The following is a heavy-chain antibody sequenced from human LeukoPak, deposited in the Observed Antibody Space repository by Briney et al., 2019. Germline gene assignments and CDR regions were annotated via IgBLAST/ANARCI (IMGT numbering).Heavy chain of an antibody. CDR2: IYTSGST. J-gene: IGHJ3*02. D-gene: IGHD2-15*01. CDR1: GGSIISYY. CDR3: AREGQDSSGDAFDI. V-gene: IGHV4-4*07. Sequence: SETLSLTCTVSGGSIISYYWSWIRQPAGKGLEWIGRIYTSGSTNYNPSLKSRVTMSVDTSKNQFSLKLSSVTAADTAVYYCAREGQDSSGDAFDIWGQGTMVTVSS.